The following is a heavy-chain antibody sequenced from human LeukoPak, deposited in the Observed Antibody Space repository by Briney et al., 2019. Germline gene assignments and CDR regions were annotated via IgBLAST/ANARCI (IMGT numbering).Heavy chain of an antibody. D-gene: IGHD6-13*01. Sequence: PSETLSLTCTVSGGSISSGSYYWSWIRQPAGKGLEWIGRIYTSGSTNYNPSLKSRVTMSVDTSKNQFSLKLSSVTAADTAVYYCARDGYSSSWYGGGDNWFDPWGQGTLVTVSS. CDR1: GGSISSGSYY. CDR3: ARDGYSSSWYGGGDNWFDP. CDR2: IYTSGST. J-gene: IGHJ5*02. V-gene: IGHV4-61*02.